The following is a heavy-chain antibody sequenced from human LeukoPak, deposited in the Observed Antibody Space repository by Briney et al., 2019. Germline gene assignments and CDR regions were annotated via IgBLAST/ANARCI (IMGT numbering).Heavy chain of an antibody. J-gene: IGHJ4*02. D-gene: IGHD3-3*01. Sequence: GGSLRLSCAASGFTFSSYSMNWVRQAPGKGLEWVSSISSSSSYIYYADSVKGRFTISRDNAKNSLYLQMNSLRAEDTAVYYCARVSQYYDFWSGYYLGNYFDYWGQGTLVTVSS. CDR2: ISSSSSYI. V-gene: IGHV3-21*01. CDR3: ARVSQYYDFWSGYYLGNYFDY. CDR1: GFTFSSYS.